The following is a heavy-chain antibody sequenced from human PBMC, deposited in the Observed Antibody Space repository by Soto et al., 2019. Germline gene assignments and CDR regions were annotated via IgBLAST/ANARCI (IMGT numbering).Heavy chain of an antibody. D-gene: IGHD3-3*02. Sequence: EVQLLESGGGLVQPEGSLRLSCVASGFTFSTYAMSWVRQAPGKGLQWVAGIYTSGVPKYADSVQGRFTISRDDSKNTWYLQMNSRRAEDTTVYYCTRDWERDPGAFFDSWGQETLVTVSS. CDR3: TRDWERDPGAFFDS. CDR2: IYTSGVP. V-gene: IGHV3-23*05. J-gene: IGHJ4*02. CDR1: GFTFSTYA.